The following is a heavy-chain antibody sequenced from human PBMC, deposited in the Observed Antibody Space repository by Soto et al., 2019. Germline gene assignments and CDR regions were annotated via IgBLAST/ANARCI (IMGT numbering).Heavy chain of an antibody. V-gene: IGHV3-30*18. CDR2: ISYDGSNK. Sequence: GGSLRLSCAASGFTFSSYGMHWVRQAPGKGLEWVAVISYDGSNKYYADYVRGRFTISRDNSKNTLYLQMNSLRAEDTAVYYCAKVKSGEYDFWSGYHSYFDYWGQGTLVTVSS. J-gene: IGHJ4*02. CDR1: GFTFSSYG. CDR3: AKVKSGEYDFWSGYHSYFDY. D-gene: IGHD3-3*01.